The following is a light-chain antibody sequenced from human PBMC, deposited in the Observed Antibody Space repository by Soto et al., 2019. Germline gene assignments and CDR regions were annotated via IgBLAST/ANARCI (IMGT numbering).Light chain of an antibody. CDR2: DAS. V-gene: IGKV1-5*01. J-gene: IGKJ2*01. Sequence: DIQMTQSPSTLSASVGDRVTITCRASQSISSWLAWYQQKPGKAPKLLIYDASSLESGVPSRFSGSGSGTEFTLPISSLQPDDVATYYCQQYNSYTFGQGTKLEIK. CDR3: QQYNSYT. CDR1: QSISSW.